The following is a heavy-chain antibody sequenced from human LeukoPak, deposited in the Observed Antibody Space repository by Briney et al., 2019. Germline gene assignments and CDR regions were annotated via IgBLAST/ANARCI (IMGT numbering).Heavy chain of an antibody. D-gene: IGHD2-15*01. V-gene: IGHV3-48*01. Sequence: GGSLRLSCAASGFTFSSFGMNWVRQAPGKGLEWVSYISSSSRTTYYADSVKGRFTISRDNAKNSLYLQMNSLRAEDTAVYSCARGADGVSSNSRGWFDPWGQGTLVTVSS. J-gene: IGHJ5*02. CDR2: ISSSSRTT. CDR3: ARGADGVSSNSRGWFDP. CDR1: GFTFSSFG.